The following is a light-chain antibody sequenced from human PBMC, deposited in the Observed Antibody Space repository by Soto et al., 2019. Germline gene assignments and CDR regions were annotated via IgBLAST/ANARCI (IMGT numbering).Light chain of an antibody. CDR1: QSVHNNY. CDR2: AAY. CDR3: QQYGGGPWT. J-gene: IGKJ1*01. Sequence: EIVLTQSPDTLSLSPGERATISCRASQSVHNNYLAWYLQKPGQAPKVLIYAAYNRATGIPDRFSGSGSGTDFTLTIRRLEPEDFAVFYCQQYGGGPWTFGQGTKVESK. V-gene: IGKV3-20*01.